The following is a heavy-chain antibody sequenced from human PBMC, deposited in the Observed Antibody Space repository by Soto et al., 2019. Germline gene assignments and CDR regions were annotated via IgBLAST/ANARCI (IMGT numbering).Heavy chain of an antibody. D-gene: IGHD3-10*01. V-gene: IGHV4-31*03. J-gene: IGHJ3*02. CDR2: IYYSGST. Sequence: SETLSLTCTVSGGSISSGGYYWSWIRQHPGKGLEWIGYIYYSGSTYYNPSLKSRVTISVDTSKNQFSLKLSSVTAADTAVYYCARGPLSYGSAFDIWGQGTMVTVS. CDR1: GGSISSGGYY. CDR3: ARGPLSYGSAFDI.